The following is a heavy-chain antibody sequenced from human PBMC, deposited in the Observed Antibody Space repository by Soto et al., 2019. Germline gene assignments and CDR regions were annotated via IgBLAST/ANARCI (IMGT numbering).Heavy chain of an antibody. V-gene: IGHV3-9*01. D-gene: IGHD3-10*01. CDR2: ISWNSGNI. CDR1: GFTFYDYA. J-gene: IGHJ6*02. CDR3: AKDRRGSDYYGSGRAMDV. Sequence: SLRLSCTASGFTFYDYAMHWVRQAPGKGLEWVSGISWNSGNIGYADSVKGRFTISRDNAKNSLYLQMNSLRSEDTALYYCAKDRRGSDYYGSGRAMDVWGQGTTVTVSS.